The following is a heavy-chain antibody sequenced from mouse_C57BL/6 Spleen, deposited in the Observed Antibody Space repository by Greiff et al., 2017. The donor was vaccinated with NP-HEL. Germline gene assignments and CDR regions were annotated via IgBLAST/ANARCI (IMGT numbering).Heavy chain of an antibody. Sequence: VQLQQSGAELVRPGTSVKVSCKASGYAFTHYLIEWVKQRPGQGLEWIGVINPGSGGTNYNEKFKGKATLTADKSSSTAYMQLSSLTSEDSAVYFCARGGYYGNSYYFDYWGQGTTLTVSS. D-gene: IGHD2-1*01. J-gene: IGHJ2*01. CDR3: ARGGYYGNSYYFDY. CDR1: GYAFTHYL. V-gene: IGHV1-54*01. CDR2: INPGSGGT.